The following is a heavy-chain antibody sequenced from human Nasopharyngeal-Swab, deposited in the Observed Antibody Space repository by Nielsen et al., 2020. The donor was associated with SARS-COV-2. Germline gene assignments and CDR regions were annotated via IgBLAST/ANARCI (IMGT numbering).Heavy chain of an antibody. D-gene: IGHD6-6*01. J-gene: IGHJ4*02. V-gene: IGHV4-31*02. CDR3: ARGGAARPGFDY. Sequence: VRQMPGKGLEWIGYIYHSGSTYYNPSLKSRVTISVDTSKNQFSLKLSSVTAADTAVYYCARGGAARPGFDYWGQGTLVTVSS. CDR2: IYHSGST.